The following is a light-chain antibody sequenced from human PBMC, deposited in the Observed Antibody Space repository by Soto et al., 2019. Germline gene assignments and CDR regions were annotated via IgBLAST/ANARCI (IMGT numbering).Light chain of an antibody. CDR3: AAWDDSLSGWV. Sequence: QSVLTQSPSASGTPGQRVTISCSGSSSNIGSNFVYCYQQFPGTAPKLLIYRNNQRPSGVPDRFSGSKSGTSASLAISGLPSEDEADYYCAAWDDSLSGWVFGGGTKLTVL. CDR1: SSNIGSNF. CDR2: RNN. J-gene: IGLJ3*02. V-gene: IGLV1-47*01.